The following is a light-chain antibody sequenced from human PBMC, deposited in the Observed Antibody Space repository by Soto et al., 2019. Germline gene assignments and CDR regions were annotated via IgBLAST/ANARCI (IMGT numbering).Light chain of an antibody. Sequence: DIQMTQSPSSLSASVGDRVTITCRASQSISSHLNWYQQKPGKAPNLLIYAAFSLHSVVPSRFSGSGSGTDFTLTISSLQPEDFATYYCQQSYSTPLTFGGGTKVEIK. V-gene: IGKV1-39*01. CDR2: AAF. CDR1: QSISSH. CDR3: QQSYSTPLT. J-gene: IGKJ4*01.